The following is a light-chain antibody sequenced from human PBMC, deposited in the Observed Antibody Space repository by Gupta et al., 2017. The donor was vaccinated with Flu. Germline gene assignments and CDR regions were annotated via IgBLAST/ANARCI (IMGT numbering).Light chain of an antibody. CDR3: ASHAGRVTWV. V-gene: IGLV2-11*01. CDR1: SNDVGGSNR. Sequence: LTQPSTVSGSPPQSVTPSFTGSSNDVGGSNRVSWYQQRPGKAPPLILSDVTERPSGVPDRFTGSKSGNTASLTISGLQADDDADYYCASHAGRVTWVFGTGTTLTVL. J-gene: IGLJ1*01. CDR2: DVT.